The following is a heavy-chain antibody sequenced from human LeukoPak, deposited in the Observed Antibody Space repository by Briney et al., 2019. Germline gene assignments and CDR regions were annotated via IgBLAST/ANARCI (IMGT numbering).Heavy chain of an antibody. Sequence: SETLSLTXTVSGGPISSYYWSWIRQPPGKGLEWIGYIYYSGSTNYNPSLKSRVTISVDTSKNQFSLKLSSVTAADTAVYYCARVFYDILSPGVGFDIWGQRTMVTVSS. J-gene: IGHJ3*02. CDR2: IYYSGST. CDR1: GGPISSYY. CDR3: ARVFYDILSPGVGFDI. V-gene: IGHV4-59*01. D-gene: IGHD3-9*01.